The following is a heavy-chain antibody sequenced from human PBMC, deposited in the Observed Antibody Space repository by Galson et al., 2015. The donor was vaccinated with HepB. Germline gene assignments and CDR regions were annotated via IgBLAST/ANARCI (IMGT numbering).Heavy chain of an antibody. CDR1: GGSVRSGSHY. CDR2: TYYSGST. V-gene: IGHV4-61*01. Sequence: ETLSLTCTVSGGSVRSGSHYWSWIRQPPGKGLEWIGYTYYSGSTNYNPSLKSRVTISVDTSKNQFSLKLSSVTAADTAVYSCAREDCSGGSCYGHMDVWGKGTTVTVSS. D-gene: IGHD2-15*01. CDR3: AREDCSGGSCYGHMDV. J-gene: IGHJ6*03.